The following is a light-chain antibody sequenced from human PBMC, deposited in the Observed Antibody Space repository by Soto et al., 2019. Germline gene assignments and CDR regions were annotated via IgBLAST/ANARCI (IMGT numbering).Light chain of an antibody. CDR1: NSNIGSNL. CDR3: GAWDNNLSARL. Sequence: QSVLTQPPSVSAAPGQRVTISCSGSNSNIGSNLVAWYQQLPGTAPRLLIYDNNKRPSGIPDRFSGSKSGTSATLGITGLQTGDEADYFCGAWDNNLSARLFGGGTKLTVL. CDR2: DNN. V-gene: IGLV1-51*01. J-gene: IGLJ2*01.